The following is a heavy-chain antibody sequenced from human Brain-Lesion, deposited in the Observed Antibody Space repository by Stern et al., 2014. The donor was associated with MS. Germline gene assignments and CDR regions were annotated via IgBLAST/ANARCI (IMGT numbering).Heavy chain of an antibody. V-gene: IGHV5-51*01. Sequence: EVQPVESGAEVKKPGESLKISCKGSGYRFTSNWIGWVRQMPGKGLEWMGIIWPGDSDTRYSPSFQGQVTISADKSISTAYLQWSSLQASDTAMYYCARRGDSSSSGFDYWGQGTLVIVSS. J-gene: IGHJ4*02. CDR1: GYRFTSNW. CDR3: ARRGDSSSSGFDY. CDR2: IWPGDSDT. D-gene: IGHD6-6*01.